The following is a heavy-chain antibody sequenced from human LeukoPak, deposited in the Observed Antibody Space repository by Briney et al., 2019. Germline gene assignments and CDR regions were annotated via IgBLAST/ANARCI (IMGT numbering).Heavy chain of an antibody. CDR3: ARVYYYGSGSYGWFDP. CDR2: IYHSGST. V-gene: IGHV4-30-2*01. J-gene: IGHJ5*02. D-gene: IGHD3-10*01. CDR1: GGSISSGGYS. Sequence: SETLSLTCAVSGGSISSGGYSWSWIRQPPGKGLEWIGYIYHSGSTYYNPSLKSRVTISVDRSKNQFSLKLSSVTAADTAVYYCARVYYYGSGSYGWFDPWGQGTLVTVSS.